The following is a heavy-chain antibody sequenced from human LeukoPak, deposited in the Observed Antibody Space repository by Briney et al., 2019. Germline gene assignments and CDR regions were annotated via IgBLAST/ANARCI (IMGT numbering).Heavy chain of an antibody. CDR3: AKDDRYYYDSSGYSYYFDY. CDR1: GFTFSSYA. V-gene: IGHV3-23*01. J-gene: IGHJ4*02. CDR2: ISGSGGST. D-gene: IGHD3-22*01. Sequence: TGGSLRLSCAASGFTFSSYAMSWVRQAPGKGLEWVSAISGSGGSTYYADSVKGRFTISRDNSKNTLYLQMNSLRAEDTAVYYCAKDDRYYYDSSGYSYYFDYWGQGTLVTVSS.